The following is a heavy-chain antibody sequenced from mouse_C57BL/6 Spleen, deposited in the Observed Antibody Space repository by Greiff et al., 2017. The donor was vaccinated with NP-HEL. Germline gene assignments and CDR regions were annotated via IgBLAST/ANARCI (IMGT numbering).Heavy chain of an antibody. CDR1: GYTFTDYY. CDR3: ATPFITTVPYFDY. J-gene: IGHJ2*01. Sequence: EVQLQQSGPELVKPGASVKISCKASGYTFTDYYMNWVKQSHGKSLEWIGDINPNNGGTSYNQKFKGKATLTVDKSSSTAYMELRSLTSEDSAVYYCATPFITTVPYFDYWGQGTTLTVSS. CDR2: INPNNGGT. D-gene: IGHD1-1*01. V-gene: IGHV1-26*01.